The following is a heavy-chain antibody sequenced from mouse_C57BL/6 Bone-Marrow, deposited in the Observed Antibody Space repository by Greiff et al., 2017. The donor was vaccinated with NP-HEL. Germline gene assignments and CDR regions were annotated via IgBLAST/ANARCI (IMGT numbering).Heavy chain of an antibody. Sequence: QVQLQQPGAELVKPGASVKMSCKASGYTFTSYWITWVKQRPGQGLEWIGDIYPGSGSTNYNEKFKSKATLTVDTSSSTGCMQLSSLTSEDSAVYYCAREYYYFDYWGQGTTLTVSS. CDR2: IYPGSGST. V-gene: IGHV1-55*01. CDR1: GYTFTSYW. CDR3: AREYYYFDY. D-gene: IGHD5-1*01. J-gene: IGHJ2*01.